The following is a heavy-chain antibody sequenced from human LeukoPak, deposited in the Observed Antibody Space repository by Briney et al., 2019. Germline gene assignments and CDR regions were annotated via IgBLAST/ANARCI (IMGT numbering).Heavy chain of an antibody. CDR3: ARGAYTPRQEYCSSTSCYTDNWFDP. J-gene: IGHJ5*02. CDR1: GYTFTSYD. CDR2: MKPNSGNT. Sequence: ASVKVSCKASGYTFTSYDINWVRQATGQGLEWMGWMKPNSGNTGYAQKFQGRVTMTRNTSISTAYMELSSLRSEDTAVYYCARGAYTPRQEYCSSTSCYTDNWFDPWGQGTLVTVSS. V-gene: IGHV1-8*01. D-gene: IGHD2-2*02.